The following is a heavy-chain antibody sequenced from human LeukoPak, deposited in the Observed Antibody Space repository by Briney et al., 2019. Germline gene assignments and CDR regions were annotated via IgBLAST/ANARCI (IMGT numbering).Heavy chain of an antibody. Sequence: ASVKASCKASGYTFTGYYMHWVRQAPGQGLEWMGWINPNSGGTNYAQKFQGRVTMTRDTSISTAYMELSRLRSDDTAVYYCARDEDFWSGYLNWFDPWGQGTLVTVSS. D-gene: IGHD3-3*01. CDR3: ARDEDFWSGYLNWFDP. V-gene: IGHV1-2*02. CDR1: GYTFTGYY. J-gene: IGHJ5*02. CDR2: INPNSGGT.